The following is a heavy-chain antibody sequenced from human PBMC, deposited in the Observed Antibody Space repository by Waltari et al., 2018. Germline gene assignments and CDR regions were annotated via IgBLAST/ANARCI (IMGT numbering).Heavy chain of an antibody. V-gene: IGHV3-23*01. J-gene: IGHJ4*02. CDR1: GFTFSSYA. CDR3: AKAGCSSTSCYWDY. CDR2: ISGSGGST. D-gene: IGHD2-2*01. Sequence: EVQLLESGGGLVQPGGSLRLSCAASGFTFSSYAMSWVRPAPGKGLEWVSAISGSGGSTYYADSVKGRFTISRDNSKNTLYLQMNSLRAEDTAVYYCAKAGCSSTSCYWDYRGQGTLVTVSS.